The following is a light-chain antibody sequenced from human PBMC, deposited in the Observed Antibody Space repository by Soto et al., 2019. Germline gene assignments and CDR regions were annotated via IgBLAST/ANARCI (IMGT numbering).Light chain of an antibody. CDR3: TSYTSSSTVV. CDR1: SSDVGGYKY. J-gene: IGLJ2*01. CDR2: EVS. V-gene: IGLV2-14*01. Sequence: QSALTQPASVSGSPGQSITISCTGTSSDVGGYKYVSWYQQHPGKAPKLMIYEVSNRPLGVSIRFSGSKSGNTASLIISGLQAEDEADYYCTSYTSSSTVVFGGGTKVTVL.